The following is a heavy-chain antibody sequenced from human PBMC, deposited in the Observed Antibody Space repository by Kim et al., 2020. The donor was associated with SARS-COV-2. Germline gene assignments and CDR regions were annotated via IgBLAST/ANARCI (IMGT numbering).Heavy chain of an antibody. Sequence: NYTPSLRSRLIISVDPSKNQFSLKLMSVTAADTAVYYCARPRGYYDWYFDLWGRGTLVTVSS. V-gene: IGHV4-59*08. D-gene: IGHD3-22*01. J-gene: IGHJ2*01. CDR3: ARPRGYYDWYFDL.